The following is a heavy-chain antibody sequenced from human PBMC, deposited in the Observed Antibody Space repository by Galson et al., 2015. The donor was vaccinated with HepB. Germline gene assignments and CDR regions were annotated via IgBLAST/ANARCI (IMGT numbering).Heavy chain of an antibody. J-gene: IGHJ3*02. Sequence: SLRLSCAASGFTFSDYYMSWIRQAPGKGLEWVSYISSSSRYTNYADSVKGRFTISRDNAKNSLYVQMNSLRAEDTAVYYCARERGIVVVTTGAFDIWGQGTMVTVSS. CDR1: GFTFSDYY. CDR3: ARERGIVVVTTGAFDI. D-gene: IGHD3-22*01. CDR2: ISSSSRYT. V-gene: IGHV3-11*05.